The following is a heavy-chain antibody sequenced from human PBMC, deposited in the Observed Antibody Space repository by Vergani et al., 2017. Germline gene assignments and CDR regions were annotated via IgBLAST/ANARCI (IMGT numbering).Heavy chain of an antibody. D-gene: IGHD6-13*01. V-gene: IGHV3-23*01. J-gene: IGHJ5*02. Sequence: EVQLLESGGGLVQPGGSLRLSCGASGFTFSSYAMTWVRQAPGKGLEWVSAISGSGGNTFYTDSVKGRFTISRDNSKETLYLQMNSLRVEDTAIYCCARAGRGPERAAAGMSTNWSAPWGQGPLVTLSS. CDR2: ISGSGGNT. CDR3: ARAGRGPERAAAGMSTNWSAP. CDR1: GFTFSSYA.